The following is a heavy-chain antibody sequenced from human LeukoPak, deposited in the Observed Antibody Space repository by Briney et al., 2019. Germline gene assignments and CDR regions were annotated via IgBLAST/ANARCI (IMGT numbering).Heavy chain of an antibody. J-gene: IGHJ3*02. CDR1: GGSISSYY. V-gene: IGHV4-59*01. CDR2: IYYSGST. CDR3: ATGNYDFWSGYYEGGRAFDI. D-gene: IGHD3-3*01. Sequence: KPSETLSLTCTVSGGSISSYYWSWIRQPPGKGLEWIGYIYYSGSTNYNPSLKSRVTISVDTSKNQFSLKLSSVTAADTAVYYCATGNYDFWSGYYEGGRAFDIWGQGTMVTVSS.